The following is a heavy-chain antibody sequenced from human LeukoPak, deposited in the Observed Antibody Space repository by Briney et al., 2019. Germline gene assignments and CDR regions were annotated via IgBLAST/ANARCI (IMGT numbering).Heavy chain of an antibody. D-gene: IGHD3-22*01. CDR1: GYTFTSYY. J-gene: IGHJ4*02. CDR3: ARSLPVARDYYDSSGSRWDY. CDR2: INPSGGST. Sequence: ASVKVSCKASGYTFTSYYMHWVRQAPGQGLEWMGIINPSGGSTSYAQKFQGRVTMTRDMSTSTVYMELSSLRSEDTAVYYCARSLPVARDYYDSSGSRWDYWGQGTLVTVSS. V-gene: IGHV1-46*01.